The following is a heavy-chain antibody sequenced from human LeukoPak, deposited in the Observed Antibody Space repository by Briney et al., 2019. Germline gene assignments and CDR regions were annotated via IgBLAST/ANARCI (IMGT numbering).Heavy chain of an antibody. CDR2: ISWNSGSI. Sequence: GRSLRLSCAASGFTFDDYAMHWVRQAPGKGLEWVSGISWNSGSIGYADSVKGRFTIFRDNAKNSLYLQMNSLRAEDTALYYCAKESGTATALDYWGQGTLVTVSS. J-gene: IGHJ4*02. CDR3: AKESGTATALDY. V-gene: IGHV3-9*01. CDR1: GFTFDDYA. D-gene: IGHD1-26*01.